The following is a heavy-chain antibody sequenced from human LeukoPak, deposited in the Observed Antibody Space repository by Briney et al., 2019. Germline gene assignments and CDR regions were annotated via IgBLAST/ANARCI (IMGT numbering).Heavy chain of an antibody. CDR2: IFNSGST. CDR1: GGSISSSKYY. V-gene: IGHV4-39*07. Sequence: PSETLSLTCTVSGGSISSSKYYWGWIRQPPGKGLEWIGTIFNSGSTNYNPSLKSRVTISVDKSKNQFSLKLSSVTAADTAVYYCARVEASGWYVKYFQHWGQGTLVTVSS. CDR3: ARVEASGWYVKYFQH. J-gene: IGHJ1*01. D-gene: IGHD6-19*01.